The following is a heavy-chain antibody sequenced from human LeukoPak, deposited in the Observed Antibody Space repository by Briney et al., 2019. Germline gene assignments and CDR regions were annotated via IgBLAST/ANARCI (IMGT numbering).Heavy chain of an antibody. CDR3: AKNPSSGQFDY. D-gene: IGHD6-19*01. Sequence: GSSLRLSCAASGFTFRIYAMSWVRQAPGKGLEWVSGISGSDASTLYADSVMGRFTISRDNSMNTLYLQMNSLRAEDTAVYYCAKNPSSGQFDYWGQGTLVTVSS. J-gene: IGHJ4*02. CDR2: ISGSDAST. CDR1: GFTFRIYA. V-gene: IGHV3-23*01.